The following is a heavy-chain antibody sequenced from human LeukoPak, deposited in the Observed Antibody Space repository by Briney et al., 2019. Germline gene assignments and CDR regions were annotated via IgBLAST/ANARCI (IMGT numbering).Heavy chain of an antibody. D-gene: IGHD5-12*01. J-gene: IGHJ6*03. CDR2: INPNSGGT. CDR1: GYTFTGYY. Sequence: ASVKVSCKASGYTFTGYYMHWVRQAPGQGLEWMGWINPNSGGTNYAQKFQGRVTMTRDTSISTAHMELSRLRSDDTAVYYCARDLDIVATTLRGYMDVWGKGTTVTVSS. CDR3: ARDLDIVATTLRGYMDV. V-gene: IGHV1-2*02.